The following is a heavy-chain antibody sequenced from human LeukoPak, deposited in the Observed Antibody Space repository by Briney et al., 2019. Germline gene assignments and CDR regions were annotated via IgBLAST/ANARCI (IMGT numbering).Heavy chain of an antibody. Sequence: SGGSLRLSCAASGFTFSSYAMSWVRQAPGKGLEWVSAISGSGGSTYYTDSVRGRFTISRDNSKNTLYLQMNSLRADDTAVYYCAKRNGGNSGDFDYWGQGTLVTVSS. J-gene: IGHJ4*02. V-gene: IGHV3-23*01. CDR2: ISGSGGST. CDR3: AKRNGGNSGDFDY. CDR1: GFTFSSYA. D-gene: IGHD2-21*02.